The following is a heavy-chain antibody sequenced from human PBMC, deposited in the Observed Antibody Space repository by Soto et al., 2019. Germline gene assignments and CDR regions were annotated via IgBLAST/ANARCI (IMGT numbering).Heavy chain of an antibody. Sequence: QVQLVQSGAEVKKPGASVKVSCKASGYTFTSYGISWVRQAPGQGLEWMGWISAYNGNTNYAQKFQGRVTMTTDTSTSTAYMELRSMRSDDTAVYYCAMVDNYVTPTPQDVWGQGTTVTVSS. CDR3: AMVDNYVTPTPQDV. D-gene: IGHD3-16*01. CDR1: GYTFTSYG. CDR2: ISAYNGNT. J-gene: IGHJ6*02. V-gene: IGHV1-18*01.